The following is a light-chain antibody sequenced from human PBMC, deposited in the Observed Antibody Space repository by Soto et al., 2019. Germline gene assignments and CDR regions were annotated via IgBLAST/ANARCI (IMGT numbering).Light chain of an antibody. CDR1: QSVGSN. CDR2: DAS. J-gene: IGKJ4*01. CDR3: QQYNNWPPIT. Sequence: EIVLTQSPATLSVSPGERATLSCRASQSVGSNLAWYRQKPGQAPTVLIYDASFRATGIPPRFSGSGSGTEFTLTISSLQSEDFAVYYCQQYNNWPPITFGGGNKVEI. V-gene: IGKV3-15*01.